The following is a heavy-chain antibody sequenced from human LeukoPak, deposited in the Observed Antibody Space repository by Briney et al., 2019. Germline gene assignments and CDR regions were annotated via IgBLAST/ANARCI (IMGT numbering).Heavy chain of an antibody. CDR1: GFAFSSFG. CDR2: ISDSSSLT. J-gene: IGHJ6*02. CDR3: AKVIRGGYGMDV. Sequence: GGSLRLSCAASGFAFSSFGMNWVRQAPGKGLEWVSYISDSSSLTYYADSVKGRFTISRDNAKNSLSLQLNSLRDEDTAVYFCAKVIRGGYGMDVWGQGTTVTVSS. D-gene: IGHD3-10*01. V-gene: IGHV3-48*02.